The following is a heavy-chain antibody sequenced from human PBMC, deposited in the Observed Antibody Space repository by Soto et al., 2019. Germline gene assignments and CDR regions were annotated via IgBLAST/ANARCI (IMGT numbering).Heavy chain of an antibody. CDR1: GGTFSSYA. J-gene: IGHJ5*02. V-gene: IGHV1-69*01. D-gene: IGHD2-2*01. CDR2: IIPIFGTA. CDR3: ARAAGVVVVPANWFDP. Sequence: QVQLVQSGAEVKKPGSSVKVSCKASGGTFSSYAISWVRQAPGQGREWMGGIIPIFGTANYAQKFQGRVTITADESTSTAYMELSSLRAEDTAVYYCARAAGVVVVPANWFDPWGQGTLVTVSS.